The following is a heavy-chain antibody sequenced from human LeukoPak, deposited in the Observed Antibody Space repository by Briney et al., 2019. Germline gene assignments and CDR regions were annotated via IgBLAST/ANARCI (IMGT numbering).Heavy chain of an antibody. J-gene: IGHJ6*03. V-gene: IGHV4-39*02. CDR1: AGSISSSDYY. Sequence: SETLSLTCTVSAGSISSSDYYWGWIRQSPGKGLEWIGRISYSGNTYYNPSLKSRVTISVDTSKNHFSLRLSSVTAADTAVYYYMDVWGDGTTVAVSS. CDR2: ISYSGNT. CDR3: MDV.